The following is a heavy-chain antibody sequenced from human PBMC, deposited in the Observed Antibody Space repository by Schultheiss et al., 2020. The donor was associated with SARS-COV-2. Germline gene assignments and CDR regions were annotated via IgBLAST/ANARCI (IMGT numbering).Heavy chain of an antibody. D-gene: IGHD6-19*01. CDR3: ARGRSSGWYHYYYYYGMDV. Sequence: GESLKISCAASGFTFSSYAMHWVRQAPGKGLEWVAVISYDGSNKYYADSVKGRFTISRDNSKNTLYLQMNSLRAEDTAVYYCARGRSSGWYHYYYYYGMDVWGQGTTVTVSS. CDR1: GFTFSSYA. CDR2: ISYDGSNK. J-gene: IGHJ6*02. V-gene: IGHV3-30*01.